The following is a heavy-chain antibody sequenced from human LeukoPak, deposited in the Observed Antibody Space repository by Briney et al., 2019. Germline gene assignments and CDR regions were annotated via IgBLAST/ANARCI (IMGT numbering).Heavy chain of an antibody. Sequence: SETLSLTCTVSGGSIGAYYWSWIRQPPGKGLEWIGYIYYSGSTNYNPSLKRRVTISVDTSKNQFSLKLSSVTAADTAVYYCARTDQGSGGYWYFDLWGRGTLVTVSS. D-gene: IGHD3-10*01. CDR3: ARTDQGSGGYWYFDL. J-gene: IGHJ2*01. CDR1: GGSIGAYY. V-gene: IGHV4-59*08. CDR2: IYYSGST.